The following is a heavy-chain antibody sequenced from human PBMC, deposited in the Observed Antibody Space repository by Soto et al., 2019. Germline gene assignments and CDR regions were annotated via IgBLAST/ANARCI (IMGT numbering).Heavy chain of an antibody. V-gene: IGHV4-30-4*01. CDR3: ARGVTADGIDY. CDR2: IYYSGST. J-gene: IGHJ4*02. CDR1: GGSISSGDYY. D-gene: IGHD5-18*01. Sequence: SETLSLTCTVSGGSISSGDYYWSWIRQPPGKGLEWIGYIYYSGSTYYNPSLKGRVTISVDTSKNQFSLKLSSVTAADTAVYYCARGVTADGIDYWGQGTLVTVSS.